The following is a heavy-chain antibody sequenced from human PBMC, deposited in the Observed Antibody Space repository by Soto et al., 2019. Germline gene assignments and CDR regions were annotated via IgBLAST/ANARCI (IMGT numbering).Heavy chain of an antibody. CDR1: GGSFRGYY. CDR2: INHSGSS. D-gene: IGHD3-10*01. Sequence: SLTCTVSGGSFRGYYWGWVRQPPGKGLEWIGEINHSGSSNYHPSLKSRVTISVATSKNQFSLTVNSVTPADTAVYYCARGEITLLGGMDVWGQGTKVTVYS. V-gene: IGHV4-34*01. CDR3: ARGEITLLGGMDV. J-gene: IGHJ6*02.